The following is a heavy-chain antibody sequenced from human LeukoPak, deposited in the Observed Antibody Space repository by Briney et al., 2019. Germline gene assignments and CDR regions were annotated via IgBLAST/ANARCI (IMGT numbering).Heavy chain of an antibody. V-gene: IGHV5-51*01. D-gene: IGHD2-2*01. CDR1: GYSFTSYW. CDR3: ARRYCFSTSCYEGLDY. J-gene: IGHJ4*02. CDR2: IYPGGSDT. Sequence: GESLKISCKGSGYSFTSYWIGWVRQMPGKGLEWMGIIYPGGSDTRYSPSFQGQVTISADKSISTAYLQWSSLKASDTAMYYCARRYCFSTSCYEGLDYWGQGTLVTVSS.